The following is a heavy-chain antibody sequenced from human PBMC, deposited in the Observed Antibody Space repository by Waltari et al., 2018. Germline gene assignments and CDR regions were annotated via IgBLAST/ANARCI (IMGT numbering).Heavy chain of an antibody. CDR3: AREGPTLYFDY. CDR2: IYHSGST. V-gene: IGHV4-38-2*02. Sequence: QVQLQESGPGLVKPSETLSLTCAVSGYSISSGYYWGWIRQPPGKGLEWIGSIYHSGSTYYNPSLKSRVTISVDTSKNQFSLKLSSVTAADTAVYYCAREGPTLYFDYWGQGTLVTVSS. CDR1: GYSISSGYY. J-gene: IGHJ4*02.